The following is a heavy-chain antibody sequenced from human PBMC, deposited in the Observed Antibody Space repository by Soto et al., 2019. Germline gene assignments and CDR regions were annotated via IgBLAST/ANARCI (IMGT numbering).Heavy chain of an antibody. V-gene: IGHV3-23*01. CDR2: ISGRGGRS. Sequence: EVQLLDSGGGLVQPGGSLRLSCAASGFTFSTYAMTWVRQGPGKGLEWVTGISGRGGRSYYADSVKCRFTISRDNSKSPLYLQMNSLRAEDTAVYYCAKAYFVWSSEQPYYFDYWGQGTLVTASS. J-gene: IGHJ4*02. CDR1: GFTFSTYA. CDR3: AKAYFVWSSEQPYYFDY. D-gene: IGHD3-16*01.